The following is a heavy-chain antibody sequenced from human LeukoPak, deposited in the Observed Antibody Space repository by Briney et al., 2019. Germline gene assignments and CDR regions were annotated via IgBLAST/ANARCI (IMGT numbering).Heavy chain of an antibody. CDR2: INSDGSST. CDR1: GFTFSSYR. V-gene: IGHV3-74*01. J-gene: IGHJ4*02. Sequence: GGSLRLSCAASGFTFSSYRMYWVRQAPGKGLVWVSRINSDGSSTTYADSVKGRFTISRDNAKNTLYLEMNSLRAEDTALYYCAGEWELLPWYWGQGTLVTVSS. CDR3: AGEWELLPWY. D-gene: IGHD3-10*01.